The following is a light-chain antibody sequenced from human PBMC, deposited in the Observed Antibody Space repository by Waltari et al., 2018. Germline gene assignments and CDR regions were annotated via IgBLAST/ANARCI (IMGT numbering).Light chain of an antibody. CDR1: QSVSSY. V-gene: IGKV3-11*01. J-gene: IGKJ4*01. CDR2: DAS. CDR3: QRGLT. Sequence: EIVLTQSPATLSLSPWERATLSCRASQSVSSYLAWYQQKPGQAPRLLIYDASKRATGIPARFSGSGSGTDFTLTISSLEPEDFAVYYCQRGLTFGGGTKVEIK.